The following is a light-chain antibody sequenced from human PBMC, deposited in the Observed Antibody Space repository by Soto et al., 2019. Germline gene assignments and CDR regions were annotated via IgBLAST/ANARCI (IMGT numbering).Light chain of an antibody. CDR2: DNY. Sequence: QSVLTQPPSVSAAPGQTVTISCSGSSSVGHESVSWYQSLPGTAPKLLIYDNYKRPSGIPDRFSGSQSGTSATLGITGLQTGDEADYYCGTWDTALNTWVFGGGTKLTVL. CDR3: GTWDTALNTWV. J-gene: IGLJ3*02. CDR1: SSVGHES. V-gene: IGLV1-51*01.